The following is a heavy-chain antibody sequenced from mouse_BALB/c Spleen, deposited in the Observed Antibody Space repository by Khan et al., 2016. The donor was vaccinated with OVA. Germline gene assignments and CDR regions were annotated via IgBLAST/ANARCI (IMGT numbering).Heavy chain of an antibody. D-gene: IGHD4-1*01. V-gene: IGHV5-6*01. Sequence: EVELVESGGDLVKPGGSLKLSCAASGFTFSNYGMSWVRQTPDKRLEWVATISSDGTYTYYPDSVKGRFTIPRNNAKNTLYLQMSSLKSEDTAMYYCTRHLTGSFAYWGQGTLVTVSA. J-gene: IGHJ3*01. CDR2: ISSDGTYT. CDR3: TRHLTGSFAY. CDR1: GFTFSNYG.